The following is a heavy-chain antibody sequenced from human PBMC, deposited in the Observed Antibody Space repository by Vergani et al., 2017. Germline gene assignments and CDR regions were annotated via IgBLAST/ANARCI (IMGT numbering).Heavy chain of an antibody. CDR2: ISYDGSNK. Sequence: QVQLVESGGGVVQPGRSLRLSCAASGFTFSSYAMHWVRQAPGKGLEWVAVISYDGSNKYYADSVKGRFTISRDNSKNTLYLQMNSLRAEDTAVYYCAKGRGQWLINWFDPWGQGTLVTVSS. D-gene: IGHD6-19*01. J-gene: IGHJ5*02. CDR1: GFTFSSYA. V-gene: IGHV3-30*04. CDR3: AKGRGQWLINWFDP.